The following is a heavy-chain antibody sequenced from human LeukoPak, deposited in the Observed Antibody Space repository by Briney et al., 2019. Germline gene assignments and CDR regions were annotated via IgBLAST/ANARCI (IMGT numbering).Heavy chain of an antibody. V-gene: IGHV7-4-1*02. CDR2: INTNTGNP. Sequence: ASVKVSCKASGYTFTSYAMNWVRQAPGQGLEWMGWINTNTGNPTYAQGFTGRFVFSLDTSVSTAYLQISSLKAEDTAVYYCASTVYSSGWYRDNWFDPWGQGTLVTVSS. J-gene: IGHJ5*02. CDR3: ASTVYSSGWYRDNWFDP. CDR1: GYTFTSYA. D-gene: IGHD6-19*01.